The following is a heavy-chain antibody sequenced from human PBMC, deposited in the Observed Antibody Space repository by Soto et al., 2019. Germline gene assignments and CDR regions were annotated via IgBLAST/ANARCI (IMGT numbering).Heavy chain of an antibody. D-gene: IGHD6-6*01. V-gene: IGHV3-23*01. J-gene: IGHJ4*02. CDR2: INIVGGNT. Sequence: VQLLESGGGLVQPGGSLRLSCAASGFTFSNYAMSWVRQAPGKALEWVSSINIVGGNTNYADSVRGRFTMSRDDSKNTVFLQMNSLRAEDTAIYYCTKSSYFDSWGQGTLVTVSS. CDR3: TKSSYFDS. CDR1: GFTFSNYA.